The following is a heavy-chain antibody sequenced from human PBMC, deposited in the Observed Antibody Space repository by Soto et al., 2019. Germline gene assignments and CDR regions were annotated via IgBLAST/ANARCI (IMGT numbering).Heavy chain of an antibody. D-gene: IGHD6-6*01. CDR2: FDPEDGET. J-gene: IGHJ6*02. Sequence: QVQLVQSGAEVKKPGASVKVSCKVSGYTLTELSMHWVRQAPGKGLEWMGGFDPEDGETIYAQKFQGRVTMTEDTSTDTAYMELSSLRSEDTAVYYCATDEIAARPNSYYYYGMDVWGQGTTVTVSS. CDR1: GYTLTELS. V-gene: IGHV1-24*01. CDR3: ATDEIAARPNSYYYYGMDV.